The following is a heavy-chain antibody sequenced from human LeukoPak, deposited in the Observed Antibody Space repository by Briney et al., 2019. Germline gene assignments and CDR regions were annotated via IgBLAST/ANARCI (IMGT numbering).Heavy chain of an antibody. D-gene: IGHD1-26*01. CDR2: IASRGKNYAT. V-gene: IGHV3-73*01. J-gene: IGHJ4*02. CDR3: SRSGGDGATGE. Sequence: PGGSLRLSCATSGFTFSASAFNWVRQASGKGLEWVGRIASRGKNYATEYAASVRGRFTISRDESKNTAYLQVNSLQPDDTAVYYCSRSGGDGATGEWGQGTLVTVSS. CDR1: GFTFSASA.